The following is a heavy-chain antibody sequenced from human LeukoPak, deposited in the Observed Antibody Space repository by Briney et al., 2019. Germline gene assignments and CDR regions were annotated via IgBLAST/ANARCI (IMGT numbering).Heavy chain of an antibody. D-gene: IGHD3-10*01. CDR2: IKQDGSEK. CDR3: AKGHYYGSGSYEGFDY. V-gene: IGHV3-7*01. CDR1: GFIFSSYW. Sequence: GGSLRLSCAASGFIFSSYWMSWVRQAPGKGLEWVANIKQDGSEKYYVDSVKGRFTISRDNSKNTLYLQMNSLRAEDTAVYYCAKGHYYGSGSYEGFDYWGQGTLVTVSS. J-gene: IGHJ4*02.